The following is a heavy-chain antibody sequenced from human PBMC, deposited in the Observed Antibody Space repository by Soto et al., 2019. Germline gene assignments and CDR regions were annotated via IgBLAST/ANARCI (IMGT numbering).Heavy chain of an antibody. Sequence: PGESLKISCKGSGYSFTSYWISWVRQMPGKGLEWMGRIDPSDSYTNYSPSFQGHVTISADKSISTAYLQWSSLKASDTAMYYCARECSSSSGFYYYGMDVWGQGTTVTVSS. J-gene: IGHJ6*02. CDR3: ARECSSSSGFYYYGMDV. CDR2: IDPSDSYT. D-gene: IGHD6-6*01. V-gene: IGHV5-10-1*01. CDR1: GYSFTSYW.